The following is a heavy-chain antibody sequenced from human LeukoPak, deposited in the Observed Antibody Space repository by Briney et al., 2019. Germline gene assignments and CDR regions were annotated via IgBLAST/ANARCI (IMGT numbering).Heavy chain of an antibody. Sequence: PSETLSLTCAVYGGPFSGYYWSWIRQPPGKGLEGIGEINHSGSTNYNPALKSRVTISVDTSKNQFSLKLSSVTAADTSVYYCARGIVLVPAAKEYFDLWGRGTLVTVSS. CDR2: INHSGST. D-gene: IGHD2-2*01. CDR3: ARGIVLVPAAKEYFDL. J-gene: IGHJ2*01. CDR1: GGPFSGYY. V-gene: IGHV4-34*01.